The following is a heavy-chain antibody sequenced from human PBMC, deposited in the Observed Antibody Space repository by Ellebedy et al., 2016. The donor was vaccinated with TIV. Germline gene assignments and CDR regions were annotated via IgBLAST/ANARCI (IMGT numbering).Heavy chain of an antibody. D-gene: IGHD4-17*01. CDR1: GFIFSSYS. Sequence: GESLKISCAASGFIFSSYSMNWVRQAPGKGLEWVSSISSSGTYIDYADSVKGRFTISRDNAKNSMYLQMNSLRAEDTAVYYCVRYTTGLEYWGQGTLVSVSS. J-gene: IGHJ4*02. CDR3: VRYTTGLEY. CDR2: ISSSGTYI. V-gene: IGHV3-21*01.